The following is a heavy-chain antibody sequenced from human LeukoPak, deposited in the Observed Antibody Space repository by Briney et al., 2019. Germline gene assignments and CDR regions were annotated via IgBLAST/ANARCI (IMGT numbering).Heavy chain of an antibody. V-gene: IGHV1-69*13. J-gene: IGHJ3*02. CDR2: IIPILGTA. Sequence: WASVKVSCKASGGTFSSYAISWVRQAPGQGLEWMGGIIPILGTANYAQKFQGRVTITADESTSTAYMELSSLRSEDTAVYYCARGRGPRPTYYYDSSGWDSAFDIWGQGTMVTVSS. CDR3: ARGRGPRPTYYYDSSGWDSAFDI. CDR1: GGTFSSYA. D-gene: IGHD3-22*01.